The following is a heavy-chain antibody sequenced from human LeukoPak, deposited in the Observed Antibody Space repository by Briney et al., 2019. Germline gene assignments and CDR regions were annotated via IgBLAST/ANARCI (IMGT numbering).Heavy chain of an antibody. CDR2: ISSSGSTI. Sequence: GGSLRLSCAASGFTFSNYEMNWVRQAPGKGLEWVSYISSSGSTIYYADSVKGRFTISRDNAKNSLYLQMNSLRAEDTAVYYCAGPDCSGGSCYSAYYYYYGMDVWGQGTTVTVSS. CDR3: AGPDCSGGSCYSAYYYYYGMDV. V-gene: IGHV3-48*03. D-gene: IGHD2-15*01. CDR1: GFTFSNYE. J-gene: IGHJ6*02.